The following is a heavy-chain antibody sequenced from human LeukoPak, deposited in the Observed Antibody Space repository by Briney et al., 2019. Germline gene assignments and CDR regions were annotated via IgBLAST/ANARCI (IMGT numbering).Heavy chain of an antibody. CDR2: IYTSGST. Sequence: SETLSLTCTVSGCSISSYYWSWIRQPAGKGLEWIGRIYTSGSTNYNPSLKSRVTMSVDTSKNQFSLKLSSVTAADTAVYYCARGGDGSGYYSYYFDYWGQGTLVTVSS. D-gene: IGHD3-22*01. CDR1: GCSISSYY. J-gene: IGHJ4*02. CDR3: ARGGDGSGYYSYYFDY. V-gene: IGHV4-4*07.